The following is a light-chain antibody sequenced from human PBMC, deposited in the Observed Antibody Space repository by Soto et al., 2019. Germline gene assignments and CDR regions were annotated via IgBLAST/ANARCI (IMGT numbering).Light chain of an antibody. J-gene: IGKJ1*01. CDR3: QQYGSSPRT. CDR2: DAS. V-gene: IGKV3-20*01. Sequence: IVWTQSPGTLSFSPGETDTLSFSACQSVSSYLAWYQQKPGQAPRLLIYDASNRATGIPARFSGSGSGTDFTLSISRLEPEDFAVYYCQQYGSSPRTFGQGTKVDIK. CDR1: QSVSSY.